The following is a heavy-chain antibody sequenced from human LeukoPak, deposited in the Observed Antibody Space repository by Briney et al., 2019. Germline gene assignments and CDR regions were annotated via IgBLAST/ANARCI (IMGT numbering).Heavy chain of an antibody. CDR3: ARAKRYSYVDY. Sequence: KPGGSLRLSCAASGFTFSDYYMSWIRQAPGKGLEWVSYISSSSSYTNYADSVKGRFTISRDNAKNSPYLQMNSLRAEDTAVYYCARAKRYSYVDYWGQGTLVTVSS. CDR2: ISSSSSYT. CDR1: GFTFSDYY. J-gene: IGHJ4*02. D-gene: IGHD5-18*01. V-gene: IGHV3-11*05.